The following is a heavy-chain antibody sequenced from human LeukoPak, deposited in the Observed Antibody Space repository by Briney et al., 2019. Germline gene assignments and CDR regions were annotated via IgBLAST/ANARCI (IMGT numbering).Heavy chain of an antibody. V-gene: IGHV3-11*01. CDR3: ARDPRRGYYYYGMDV. CDR2: ISSSGSTI. J-gene: IGHJ6*02. CDR1: GFTFSDYY. Sequence: GGSLRLSCAASGFTFSDYYMSWIRPAPGKGLEWVSYISSSGSTIYYADSVKGRFTISRDNAKNSLYLQMNSLRAEDTAVYYCARDPRRGYYYYGMDVWGQGTTVTVSS. D-gene: IGHD3-10*01.